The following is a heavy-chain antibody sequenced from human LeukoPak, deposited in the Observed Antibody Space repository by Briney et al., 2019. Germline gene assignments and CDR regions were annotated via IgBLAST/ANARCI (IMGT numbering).Heavy chain of an antibody. V-gene: IGHV3-23*01. CDR3: AKDGVSARRYFDY. CDR1: GFTFSSHG. Sequence: GGSLRLSCAASGFTFSSHGMNWVRQAPGKGLEWVSGIIPSGHTTYYADSVRGRFTISRDNSKNTLYLQMNSLRAEDTAVYYCAKDGVSARRYFDYWGQGTLVTVSS. CDR2: IIPSGHTT. D-gene: IGHD5/OR15-5a*01. J-gene: IGHJ4*02.